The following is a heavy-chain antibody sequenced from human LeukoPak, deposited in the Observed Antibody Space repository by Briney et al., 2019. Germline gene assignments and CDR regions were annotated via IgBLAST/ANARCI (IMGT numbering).Heavy chain of an antibody. CDR1: GFTFSNAW. Sequence: PGGSLRLSCASSGFTFSNAWMSWVRQAPGKGLEWVGRIKSKTDGGTTDYAAPVKGRFTISRDDSKNTLYLQMNSLKTEDTAVYYCTTDHYAVAAVERNSFDYYYMDVWGKGTTVTVSS. CDR3: TTDHYAVAAVERNSFDYYYMDV. CDR2: IKSKTDGGTT. D-gene: IGHD6-19*01. J-gene: IGHJ6*03. V-gene: IGHV3-15*01.